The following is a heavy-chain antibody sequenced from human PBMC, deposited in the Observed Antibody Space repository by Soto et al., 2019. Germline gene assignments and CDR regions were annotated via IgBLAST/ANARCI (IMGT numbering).Heavy chain of an antibody. CDR2: VYYSGST. CDR3: ARHGQLYNSGWYLNWFDP. V-gene: IGHV4-39*01. J-gene: IGHJ5*02. Sequence: SETLSLTCTVSGGSISISTFYWGWIRQPPGKGLEWIGSVYYSGSTYYNPSLKSRVTISVDTSKNQFSLKLSSVTAADTAVYYCARHGQLYNSGWYLNWFDPWGQGTXVTVSS. D-gene: IGHD6-19*01. CDR1: GGSISISTFY.